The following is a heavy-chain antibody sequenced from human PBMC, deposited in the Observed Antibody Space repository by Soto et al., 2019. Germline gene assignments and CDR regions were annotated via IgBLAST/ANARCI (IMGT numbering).Heavy chain of an antibody. D-gene: IGHD6-13*01. J-gene: IGHJ4*02. CDR1: GFTFSSYG. CDR3: AREVGSTWYYFEY. Sequence: PGGSLRLSCAASGFTFSSYGMHWVRQAPGKGLEWVAVIWYDGSNKYYADSVKGRFTISRDNSKNTLYLQMNSLRAEDTAVYYCAREVGSTWYYFEYWGQGTLVTVAS. V-gene: IGHV3-33*01. CDR2: IWYDGSNK.